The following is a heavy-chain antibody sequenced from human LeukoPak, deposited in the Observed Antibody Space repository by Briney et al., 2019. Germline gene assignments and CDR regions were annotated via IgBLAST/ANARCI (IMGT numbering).Heavy chain of an antibody. CDR3: ASSSGSYYGGFDY. D-gene: IGHD1-26*01. J-gene: IGHJ4*02. V-gene: IGHV3-48*03. CDR1: GFTFSSYE. CDR2: ISSSGSTI. Sequence: GSLRLSCAASGFTFSSYEMNWVRQAPGKGLEWVSYISSSGSTIYYADSVKGRFTISRDNAKNSLYLQMNSLRAEDTAVYYCASSSGSYYGGFDYWGQGTLVTVSS.